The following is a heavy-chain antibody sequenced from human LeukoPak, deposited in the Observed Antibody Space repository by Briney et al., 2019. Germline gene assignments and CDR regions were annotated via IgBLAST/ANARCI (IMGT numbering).Heavy chain of an antibody. CDR3: ARESRGAFDI. V-gene: IGHV3-21*01. J-gene: IGHJ3*02. D-gene: IGHD3-10*01. CDR2: ISSSSSYI. Sequence: GGSLRLSCAASGFTFSSYSMNWVRQAPGKGLEWVSSISSSSSYIYYADSVKGRFTISRGNAKNSLYLQMNSLRAEDTAVYYCARESRGAFDIWGQGTMVTVSS. CDR1: GFTFSSYS.